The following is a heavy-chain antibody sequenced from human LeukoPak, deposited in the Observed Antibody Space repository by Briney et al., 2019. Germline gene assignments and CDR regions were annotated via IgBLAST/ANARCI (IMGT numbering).Heavy chain of an antibody. CDR2: ISGSGGST. D-gene: IGHD6-13*01. CDR1: GFTFSSYA. J-gene: IGHJ4*02. CDR3: AKDGSSSWYYYFDY. V-gene: IGHV3-23*01. Sequence: PGGSLRLSCAASGFTFSSYAMSWVRQAPGKGLEWVSVISGSGGSTYYADSVKGRFTISRDNSKNTLYLQMNSLRAEDTAVYYCAKDGSSSWYYYFDYWGQGTLVTVSP.